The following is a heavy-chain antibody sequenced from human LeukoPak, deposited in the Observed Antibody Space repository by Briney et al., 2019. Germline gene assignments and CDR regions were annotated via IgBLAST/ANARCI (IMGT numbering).Heavy chain of an antibody. V-gene: IGHV3-13*01. D-gene: IGHD1-1*01. Sequence: GGSLRLSCAASGFTFSSYDMHWVRQATGKGLEWVSAIGTAGDTYYPGSVKGRFTISRENAKNSLYLQMNSLRAGGTAVYYCARVRQGTFDYWGQGTLVTVPS. CDR3: ARVRQGTFDY. CDR2: IGTAGDT. CDR1: GFTFSSYD. J-gene: IGHJ4*02.